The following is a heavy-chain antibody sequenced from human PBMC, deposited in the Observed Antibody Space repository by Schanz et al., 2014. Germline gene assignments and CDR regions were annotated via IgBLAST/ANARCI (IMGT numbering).Heavy chain of an antibody. D-gene: IGHD2-15*01. CDR1: GFIFSSYG. CDR3: AKGMGYCSGGTCYDYYYYGLDV. V-gene: IGHV3-33*06. J-gene: IGHJ6*02. CDR2: IWYDENNK. Sequence: GQLAESGGGVVQPGRSLRLSCAASGFIFSSYGMHWVRQAPGKGLEWVAVIWYDENNKYYADSVKGRFTMSRDNSKNTLYLQMNSLSADDTAVFYCAKGMGYCSGGTCYDYYYYGLDVWGQGTTVTVSS.